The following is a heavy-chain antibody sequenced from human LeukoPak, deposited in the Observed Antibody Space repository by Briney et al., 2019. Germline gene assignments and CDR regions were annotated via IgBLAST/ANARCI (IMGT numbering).Heavy chain of an antibody. CDR3: ARGVRRGPQYYFDY. D-gene: IGHD4-11*01. Sequence: PGGSLRLSCAASGFTFSSYWMSWVRQAPGKGLEWVANIKQDGSEKYYVDSVKGRFTISRDNAKNSVYLQMNSLRAEDTAVYYCARGVRRGPQYYFDYWGQGTLVTVSS. CDR1: GFTFSSYW. CDR2: IKQDGSEK. J-gene: IGHJ4*02. V-gene: IGHV3-7*01.